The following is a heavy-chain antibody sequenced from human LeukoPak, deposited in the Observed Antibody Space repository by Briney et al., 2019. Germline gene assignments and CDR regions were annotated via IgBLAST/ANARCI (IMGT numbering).Heavy chain of an antibody. D-gene: IGHD6-13*01. CDR2: IYISGST. Sequence: PSETLSLTCTVSGGSISSYYWSWIRQPAGKGLEWIGRIYISGSTNYIPSLKSRVTMAVDTSENQFSLKLSSVTAADTAVYYCAREDIAAAGTGAYYYYYMDVWGKGTTVTVSS. CDR3: AREDIAAAGTGAYYYYYMDV. J-gene: IGHJ6*03. V-gene: IGHV4-4*07. CDR1: GGSISSYY.